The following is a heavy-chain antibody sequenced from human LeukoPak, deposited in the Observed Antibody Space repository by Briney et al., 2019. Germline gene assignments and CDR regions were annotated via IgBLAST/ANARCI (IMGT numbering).Heavy chain of an antibody. CDR3: ARAPLTGDRGYYYGMDV. CDR1: GFTFSSYA. V-gene: IGHV3-30*04. Sequence: GRSLRHSCAASGFTFSSYAMHWVRQAPGKGLEWVAVISYDGSNKYYADSVKGRFTISRDNSKNTLYLQMNSLRAEDTAVYYCARAPLTGDRGYYYGMDVWGQGTTVTVSS. CDR2: ISYDGSNK. J-gene: IGHJ6*02. D-gene: IGHD7-27*01.